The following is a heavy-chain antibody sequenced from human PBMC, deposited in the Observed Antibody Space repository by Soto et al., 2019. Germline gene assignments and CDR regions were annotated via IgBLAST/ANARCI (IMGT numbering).Heavy chain of an antibody. CDR1: GFTFSSYA. J-gene: IGHJ6*02. Sequence: GGSLRLSCAASGFTFSSYAMSWVRQAPGKGLEWVSAISGSGGSTYYADSVKGRFTISRDNSKNTLYLQMNSLRAEDTAVYYCAREVSSGYYYYYYGMDVWGQGTTVTVSS. D-gene: IGHD3-22*01. CDR3: AREVSSGYYYYYYGMDV. V-gene: IGHV3-23*01. CDR2: ISGSGGST.